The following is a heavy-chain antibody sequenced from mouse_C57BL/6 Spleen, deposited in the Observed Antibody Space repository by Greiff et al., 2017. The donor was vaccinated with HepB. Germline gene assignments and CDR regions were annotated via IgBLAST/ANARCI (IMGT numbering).Heavy chain of an antibody. V-gene: IGHV5-9-1*02. J-gene: IGHJ3*01. D-gene: IGHD3-2*02. CDR1: GFTFSSYA. CDR2: ISSGGDYI. Sequence: EVKLVESGEGLVKPGGSLKLSCAASGFTFSSYAMSWVRQTPEKRLEWVAYISSGGDYIYYADTVKGRFTISRDNARNTLYLQMSSLKSEDTAMYYCTRDGDSSGPYWGQGTLVTASA. CDR3: TRDGDSSGPY.